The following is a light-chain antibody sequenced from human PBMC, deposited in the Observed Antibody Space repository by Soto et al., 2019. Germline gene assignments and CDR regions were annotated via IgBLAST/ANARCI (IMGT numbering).Light chain of an antibody. Sequence: DIPMTQSPSTLSASVGDRVTITCRASQSVNSWLAWYQQKPGKAPKLLLHKASILQNGAPSRFSGSQSGTXXXXXXXXXQHDDFATYYCQLYNTDSGTFGQGTKVEIK. CDR3: QLYNTDSGT. CDR1: QSVNSW. J-gene: IGKJ1*01. CDR2: KAS. V-gene: IGKV1-5*03.